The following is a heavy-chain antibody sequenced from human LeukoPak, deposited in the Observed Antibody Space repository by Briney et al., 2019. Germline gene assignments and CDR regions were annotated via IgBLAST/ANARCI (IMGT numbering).Heavy chain of an antibody. Sequence: PSETLSLTCTVSGGSISSTSYYWGWIRQPPGKGLEWTGSIYYSGSTYYNSSLKSRVTLSVDTSKNQFSLKLSSVTAADTAVYYCARHLGSSSGRAYYYYMDVWGKGTTVTVSS. CDR1: GGSISSTSYY. V-gene: IGHV4-39*01. CDR3: ARHLGSSSGRAYYYYMDV. CDR2: IYYSGST. D-gene: IGHD6-6*01. J-gene: IGHJ6*03.